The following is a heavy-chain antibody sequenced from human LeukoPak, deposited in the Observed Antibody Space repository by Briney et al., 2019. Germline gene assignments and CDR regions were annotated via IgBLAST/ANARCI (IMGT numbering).Heavy chain of an antibody. D-gene: IGHD6-13*01. Sequence: SETLSLTCTVSGGFISSGSYYWSWIRQPAGKGLGWIGRIYTSGSTNYNPSLKSRVTISVDTSKNQFSLKLSSVTAADTAVYYCAREGPGPIAAAGGPIGYWGQGTLVTVSS. V-gene: IGHV4-61*02. CDR3: AREGPGPIAAAGGPIGY. J-gene: IGHJ4*02. CDR1: GGFISSGSYY. CDR2: IYTSGST.